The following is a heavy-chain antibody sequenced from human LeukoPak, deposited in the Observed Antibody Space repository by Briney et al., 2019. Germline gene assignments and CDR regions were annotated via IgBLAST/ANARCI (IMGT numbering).Heavy chain of an antibody. Sequence: SETLSLTCTVSGGSISSYYWSWIRQPPGKGLEWIGYIYHSGSTNYNPSLKSRVTISVDTSKNQFSLKLSSVTAADTAVYYCARLYLAAGFDYWGQGTLVTVSS. CDR1: GGSISSYY. V-gene: IGHV4-59*01. D-gene: IGHD2-15*01. CDR2: IYHSGST. J-gene: IGHJ4*02. CDR3: ARLYLAAGFDY.